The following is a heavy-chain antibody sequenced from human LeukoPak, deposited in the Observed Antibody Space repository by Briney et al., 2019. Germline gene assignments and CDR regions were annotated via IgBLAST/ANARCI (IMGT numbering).Heavy chain of an antibody. CDR1: GFSFSSYG. J-gene: IGHJ3*02. D-gene: IGHD5-18*01. V-gene: IGHV3-30*19. CDR3: ARVLLRGYSYGHDAFDI. CDR2: ISYDGSNK. Sequence: GGSLRLSCAASGFSFSSYGMHWVRQAPGKGLEWVAVISYDGSNKYYADSVKGRFTISRDNSKNTLYLQMNSLRAEDTAVYYCARVLLRGYSYGHDAFDIWGQGTMVTVSS.